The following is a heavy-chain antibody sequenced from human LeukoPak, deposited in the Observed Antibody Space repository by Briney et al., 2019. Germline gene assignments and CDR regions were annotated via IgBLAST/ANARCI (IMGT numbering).Heavy chain of an antibody. CDR2: IWYDGSNK. D-gene: IGHD5-18*01. CDR3: ATERTAMVGWYFDY. J-gene: IGHJ4*02. Sequence: GGSLRLSCAASGFTFSSYGMHWVRQAPGKGLEWVAVIWYDGSNKYYADSVKGRFTISRDNSKNTLYLQMNSLRAEDTAVYYFATERTAMVGWYFDYWGQGTLVTVSS. V-gene: IGHV3-33*01. CDR1: GFTFSSYG.